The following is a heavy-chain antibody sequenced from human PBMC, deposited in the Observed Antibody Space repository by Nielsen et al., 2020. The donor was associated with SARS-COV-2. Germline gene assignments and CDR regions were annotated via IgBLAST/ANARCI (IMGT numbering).Heavy chain of an antibody. CDR2: ISGSGGST. CDR1: GFTFSSYA. CDR3: AKRGVPRSDYYYYYGMDV. J-gene: IGHJ6*02. V-gene: IGHV3-23*01. D-gene: IGHD4-17*01. Sequence: GGSLRLSCAASGFTFSSYAMSWVRQAPGKGLEWVSAISGSGGSTYYADSVKGRFTISRDNSKNTLYLQMNSLRAEGTAVYYCAKRGVPRSDYYYYYGMDVWGQGTTVTVSS.